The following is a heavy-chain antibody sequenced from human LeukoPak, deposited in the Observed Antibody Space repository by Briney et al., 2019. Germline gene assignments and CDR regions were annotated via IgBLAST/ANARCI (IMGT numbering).Heavy chain of an antibody. J-gene: IGHJ4*02. CDR1: GFTFSSSW. CDR2: IREDGNEK. D-gene: IGHD1-26*01. CDR3: VRDYRGGWNDY. Sequence: GGSLRLSCVASGFTFSSSWMSWVRQGPGKGLECVAKIREDGNEKHYVDSVKGRFTISRDNAKNSLFLQMNNLRVDDTAVYYCVRDYRGGWNDYWGQGTLVTVSS. V-gene: IGHV3-7*01.